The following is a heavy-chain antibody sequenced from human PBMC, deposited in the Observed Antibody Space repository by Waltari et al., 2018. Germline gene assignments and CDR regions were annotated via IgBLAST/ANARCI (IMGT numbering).Heavy chain of an antibody. CDR2: IYNRGNT. V-gene: IGHV4-31*03. CDR1: GDSISSNYY. CDR3: AREPLY. J-gene: IGHJ4*02. Sequence: QVQLQESGPGLVKPSQTLSLTCTVSGDSISSNYYWTWIRQHPGKGLEWIGNIYNRGNTDYNPSLKSRLTISLDTSKNQFSLQLTSVSAADTAVYYCAREPLYWGQGTLVTVSS.